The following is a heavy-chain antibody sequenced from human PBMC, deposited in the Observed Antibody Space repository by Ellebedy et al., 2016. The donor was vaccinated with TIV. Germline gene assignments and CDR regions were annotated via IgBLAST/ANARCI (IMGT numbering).Heavy chain of an antibody. CDR3: ARDNFAYCGGDCYSDY. J-gene: IGHJ4*02. CDR1: GFTFSSYS. CDR2: ISSSSSYI. V-gene: IGHV3-21*04. D-gene: IGHD2-21*01. Sequence: GESLKISXAASGFTFSSYSMNWVRQAPGKGLEWVSSISSSSSYIYYADSVKGRFTISRDNAKNSLYLQMNSLRAEDTAVYYCARDNFAYCGGDCYSDYWGQGTLVTVSS.